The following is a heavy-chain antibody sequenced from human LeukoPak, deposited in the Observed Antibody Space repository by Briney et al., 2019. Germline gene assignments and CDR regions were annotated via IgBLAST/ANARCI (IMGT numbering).Heavy chain of an antibody. D-gene: IGHD3-22*01. J-gene: IGHJ4*02. CDR2: ISGSAGGS. CDR3: ARDKRDSSGYYYVGDY. V-gene: IGHV3-23*01. CDR1: GFTFNNYA. Sequence: GGSLRLSCAASGFTFNNYAMTWVRQAPGKGLEWVSVISGSAGGSYYADSVKGRFTISRDNAKNSLYLQMNSLRAEDTAVYYCARDKRDSSGYYYVGDYWGQGTLVTVSS.